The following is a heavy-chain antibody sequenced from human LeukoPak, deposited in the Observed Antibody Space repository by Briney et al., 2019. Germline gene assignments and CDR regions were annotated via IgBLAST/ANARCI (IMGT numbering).Heavy chain of an antibody. CDR1: GFTFSSYA. CDR2: ISGSGGDI. CDR3: ARDLGRASYYYYYGMDV. Sequence: PGGSLRLSCAASGFTFSSYAMSCVRQAPGKGLEWVSAISGSGGDIYYADSVKGRFTISRDNSKNTLYLQMNSLRAEDTAVYYCARDLGRASYYYYYGMDVWGQGTTVTVSS. J-gene: IGHJ6*02. V-gene: IGHV3-23*01. D-gene: IGHD1-26*01.